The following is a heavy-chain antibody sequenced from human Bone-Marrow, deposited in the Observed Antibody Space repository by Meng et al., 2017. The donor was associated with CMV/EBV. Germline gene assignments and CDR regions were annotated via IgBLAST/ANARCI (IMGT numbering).Heavy chain of an antibody. J-gene: IGHJ6*02. D-gene: IGHD2-2*02. V-gene: IGHV1-18*01. CDR1: GYTFTSYG. CDR3: ARDQDIVVVPAAISHYYYYGMDV. CDR2: ISAYNGNT. Sequence: ASVKVSCKASGYTFTSYGISWVRQAPGQGLEWMGWISAYNGNTNYAQKLQGRVTMTTDTSTSTAYMELRILRSDDTAVYYCARDQDIVVVPAAISHYYYYGMDVWGQGTTVTFSS.